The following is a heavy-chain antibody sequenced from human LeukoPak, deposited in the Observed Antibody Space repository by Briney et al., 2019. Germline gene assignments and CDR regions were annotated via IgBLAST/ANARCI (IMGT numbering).Heavy chain of an antibody. V-gene: IGHV3-53*01. CDR1: GFTVSSNY. CDR3: ARGGVRDDSSGYQAY. CDR2: IYSGGST. D-gene: IGHD3-22*01. J-gene: IGHJ4*02. Sequence: PGGSLRLSCAASGFTVSSNYMSWVRQAPGKGLEWVSVIYSGGSTYYADSVKGRFTISRDNAKNSLYLQMNSLRAEDTAVYYCARGGVRDDSSGYQAYWGQGTLVTVSS.